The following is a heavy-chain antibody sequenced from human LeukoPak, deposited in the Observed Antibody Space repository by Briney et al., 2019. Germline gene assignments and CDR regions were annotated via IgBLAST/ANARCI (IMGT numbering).Heavy chain of an antibody. CDR1: GFIFSDYW. J-gene: IGHJ4*02. V-gene: IGHV3-7*01. CDR2: INEDGSVK. Sequence: GGSLRLSCAASGFIFSDYWMTWVRQAPGKGLEWLTNINEDGSVKHYVDSVKGRFTISRDNAKKSLYLQMDSLRAEDTAVYYCARDGGDYGSGSYYAYWGQGTLVTVSS. D-gene: IGHD3-10*01. CDR3: ARDGGDYGSGSYYAY.